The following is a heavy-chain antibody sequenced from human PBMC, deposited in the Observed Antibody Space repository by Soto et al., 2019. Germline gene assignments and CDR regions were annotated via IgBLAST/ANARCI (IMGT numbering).Heavy chain of an antibody. Sequence: QVQLQQWGAGLLKPSETLSLTCAVYGGSFSDYYWSWIRQAPGKGLEWIGEINHSGRTKYNPSLKSRLTISIDTSKNQISLKLSSVTVADTAVYYCARGRRSHIRIFDIVVREYSWFDPGSQGTLVTVSS. V-gene: IGHV4-34*01. CDR2: INHSGRT. CDR1: GGSFSDYY. D-gene: IGHD3-3*01. CDR3: ARGRRSHIRIFDIVVREYSWFDP. J-gene: IGHJ5*02.